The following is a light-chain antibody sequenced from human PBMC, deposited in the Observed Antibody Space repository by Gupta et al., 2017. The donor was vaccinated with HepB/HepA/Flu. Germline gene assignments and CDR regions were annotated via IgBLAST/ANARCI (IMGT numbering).Light chain of an antibody. CDR3: QQYDSFVPSS. J-gene: IGKJ2*01. Sequence: DIQMTQSPSSLSVSVGDRVTISCQASQDISNFLNWYQVKPGKAPKLLIYDASNLETGVPSRFSGSGSGTDFTFTISSLQPEDIATYSCQQYDSFVPSSFGQGTKLEIK. CDR1: QDISNF. CDR2: DAS. V-gene: IGKV1-33*01.